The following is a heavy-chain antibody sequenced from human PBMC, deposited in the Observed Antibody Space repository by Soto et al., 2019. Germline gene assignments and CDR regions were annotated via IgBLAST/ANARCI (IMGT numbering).Heavy chain of an antibody. CDR3: AKDMVRGIVVVVAADVNYGMDV. Sequence: QVQLVESGGGVVQPGRSLRLSCAASGFTFSSYGMHWVRQAPGKGLEWVAVISYDGSNKYYADSVKGRFTISRDNSKNTLYLQMNSLRAEDTAVYYCAKDMVRGIVVVVAADVNYGMDVWGQGTTVTVSS. J-gene: IGHJ6*02. CDR2: ISYDGSNK. CDR1: GFTFSSYG. D-gene: IGHD2-15*01. V-gene: IGHV3-30*18.